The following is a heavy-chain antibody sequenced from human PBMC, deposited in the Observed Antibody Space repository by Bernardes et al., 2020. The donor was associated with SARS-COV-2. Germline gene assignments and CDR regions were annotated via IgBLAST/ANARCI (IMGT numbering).Heavy chain of an antibody. D-gene: IGHD2-2*01. CDR2: IYYTGSA. Sequence: SETLSLTCSVSGGSISPYYWSWIRHPPGKGLEWLGYIYYTGSANYNSSLKSRISISIDMSKNQFSLKLSSVTAADTAVYYCAREGGSCSSTDCYLDFMDVWGKGTTVTVSS. CDR1: GGSISPYY. J-gene: IGHJ6*03. V-gene: IGHV4-59*01. CDR3: AREGGSCSSTDCYLDFMDV.